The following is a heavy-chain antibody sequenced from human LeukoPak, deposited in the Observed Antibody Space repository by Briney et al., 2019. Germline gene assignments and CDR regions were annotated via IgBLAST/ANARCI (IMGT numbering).Heavy chain of an antibody. V-gene: IGHV3-21*01. Sequence: GGSLRLSCVTSGFGFSNSPMNWVRQAPGKGLEWVSSISSSSVYIYYADSVKGRFTISRGNAKNSLYVQMNSLRAEDTAVYYCARVQDEQSGYQYYFDYWGQGTLVTVSS. J-gene: IGHJ4*02. CDR1: GFGFSNSP. D-gene: IGHD3-3*01. CDR2: ISSSSVYI. CDR3: ARVQDEQSGYQYYFDY.